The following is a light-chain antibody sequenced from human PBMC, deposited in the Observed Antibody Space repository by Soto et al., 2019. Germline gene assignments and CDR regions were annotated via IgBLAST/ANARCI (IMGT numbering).Light chain of an antibody. CDR3: QQRSNS. CDR1: QSVSRS. CDR2: DAS. Sequence: EIVLTQSPATLSLSPGDRATLSCRASQSVSRSLTWYQQKPGQAPRLLIYDASTRATGIPPRFSGSGSGTDFTLTISSREPEAFAVYYCQQRSNSFGGGTKVEIK. J-gene: IGKJ4*01. V-gene: IGKV3-11*01.